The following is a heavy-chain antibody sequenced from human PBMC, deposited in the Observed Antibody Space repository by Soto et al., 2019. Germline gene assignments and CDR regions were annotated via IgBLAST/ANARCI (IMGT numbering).Heavy chain of an antibody. CDR1: GYTFTSYD. V-gene: IGHV1-8*01. CDR3: ARVPAYCGGDCYHFDS. D-gene: IGHD2-21*02. Sequence: ASVKVSCKASGYTFTSYDINWVRQATGQGLEWMGWMNPNSGNTGYAQKFQGRVTMTRNTSISTAYMELSSLRSEDTAVYYCARVPAYCGGDCYHFDSWGQGTLVTVSS. CDR2: MNPNSGNT. J-gene: IGHJ4*02.